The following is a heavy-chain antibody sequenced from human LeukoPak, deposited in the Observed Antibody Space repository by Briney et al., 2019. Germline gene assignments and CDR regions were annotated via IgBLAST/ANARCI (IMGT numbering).Heavy chain of an antibody. Sequence: GGSLRLSCAASGFTFSNYAMSWVRRAPGKGLEWVSAISGSGDRIYYADSVKGRFTISRDNNKNTLHLQVNSLRAEDTAVFYCAKGLTAAGTLAFDHWGQGTLVTVSS. J-gene: IGHJ4*02. D-gene: IGHD1-1*01. CDR1: GFTFSNYA. CDR2: ISGSGDRI. V-gene: IGHV3-23*01. CDR3: AKGLTAAGTLAFDH.